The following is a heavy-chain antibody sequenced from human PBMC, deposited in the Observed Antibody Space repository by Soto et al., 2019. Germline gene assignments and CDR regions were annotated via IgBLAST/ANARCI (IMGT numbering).Heavy chain of an antibody. CDR3: ARLTGTSDTASSFGI. CDR2: IIPILGIA. D-gene: IGHD1-7*01. CDR1: GGTFSSYT. J-gene: IGHJ3*02. V-gene: IGHV1-69*02. Sequence: SVKVSFKASGGTFSSYTISWVRQAPGQGLEWMGRIIPILGIANYAQKFQGRVTITADKSTSTAYMELSSLRSEDTAVYYCARLTGTSDTASSFGIWGQGTMVTVSS.